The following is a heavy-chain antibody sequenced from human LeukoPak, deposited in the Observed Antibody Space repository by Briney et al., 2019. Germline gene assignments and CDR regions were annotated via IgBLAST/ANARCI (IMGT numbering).Heavy chain of an antibody. CDR2: IIPIFGTA. Sequence: SVKVSCKASGGTFSSYAISWVRQAPGQGLEWMGGIIPIFGTANYAQKFQGRVTITADESTSTAYMELSSLRSEDTAVYYCAAEPFEVVVPAAIRYWFDPWGQGTLVTVSS. CDR1: GGTFSSYA. CDR3: AAEPFEVVVPAAIRYWFDP. V-gene: IGHV1-69*13. J-gene: IGHJ5*02. D-gene: IGHD2-2*01.